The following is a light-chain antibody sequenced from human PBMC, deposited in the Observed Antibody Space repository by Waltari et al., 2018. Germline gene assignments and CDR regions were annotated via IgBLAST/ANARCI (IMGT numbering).Light chain of an antibody. J-gene: IGKJ2*03. CDR1: QSFSSI. CDR3: QQYDSDPYS. Sequence: DNKMTQTPSSLSASVGDSVTITCRESQSFSSILAWYQQKPGKAPKLLIYSASNLQSGVPSRFSGSKSGTDFTLTISSLQPEDIATYYCQQYDSDPYSFGQGTKVEIK. V-gene: IGKV1-27*01. CDR2: SAS.